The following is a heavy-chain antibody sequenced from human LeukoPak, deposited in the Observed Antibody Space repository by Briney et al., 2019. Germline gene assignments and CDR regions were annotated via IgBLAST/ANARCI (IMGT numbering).Heavy chain of an antibody. J-gene: IGHJ4*02. CDR2: ISYDGSDI. CDR1: GYTYSSYD. D-gene: IGHD2-21*02. Sequence: LSGGSLRLSCAASGYTYSSYDMHCVRDAPGKGLEGVTHISYDGSDIDHAKSVKRLLTISRDNSKNTLYLQMNSVRAEDTGVYYCAKDMSGGDCSDYWGQGTLVTVSS. V-gene: IGHV3-30*18. CDR3: AKDMSGGDCSDY.